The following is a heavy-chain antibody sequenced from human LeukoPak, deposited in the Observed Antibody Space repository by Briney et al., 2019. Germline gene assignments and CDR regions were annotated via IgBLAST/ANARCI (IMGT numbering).Heavy chain of an antibody. Sequence: SETLSLTCTVSGDSISSYYWSWIRQPPGKGLEWIGYIYYSGSTNYNPSLKSRVTISVDTSKNQFSLKLSSVTAADTAVYYCARHGYGGNSVIDYWGQGTLVTVSS. D-gene: IGHD4-23*01. CDR2: IYYSGST. CDR1: GDSISSYY. J-gene: IGHJ4*02. CDR3: ARHGYGGNSVIDY. V-gene: IGHV4-59*08.